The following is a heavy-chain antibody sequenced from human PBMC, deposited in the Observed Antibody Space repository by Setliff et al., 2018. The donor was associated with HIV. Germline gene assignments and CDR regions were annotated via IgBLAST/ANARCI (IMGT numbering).Heavy chain of an antibody. CDR3: ARGFVLRFLEWSMPDAFDI. J-gene: IGHJ3*02. CDR2: ISSSGGTI. V-gene: IGHV3-48*03. CDR1: GFTFRNYE. Sequence: GGSLRLSCAASGFTFRNYEMNWVRQAPGKGLEWVSHISSSGGTINYADSVRGRFNISRDNAKNSLYLQMNSLRAEDTAVYYCARGFVLRFLEWSMPDAFDIWGQGTMVTVS. D-gene: IGHD3-3*01.